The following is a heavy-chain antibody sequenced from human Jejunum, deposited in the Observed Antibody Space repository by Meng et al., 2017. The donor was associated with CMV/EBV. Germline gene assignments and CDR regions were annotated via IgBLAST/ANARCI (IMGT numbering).Heavy chain of an antibody. V-gene: IGHV3-11*01. Sequence: SGFTFGDYYMSWIRQPPGKGLECVSYISGYGSTIYYADSVKGRFTISRDNAKNSLFLQMDSLRAEDTAVYFCATVPGYSSGYYYFDYWGQGALVTVSS. CDR1: GFTFGDYY. CDR3: ATVPGYSSGYYYFDY. D-gene: IGHD6-19*01. J-gene: IGHJ4*02. CDR2: ISGYGSTI.